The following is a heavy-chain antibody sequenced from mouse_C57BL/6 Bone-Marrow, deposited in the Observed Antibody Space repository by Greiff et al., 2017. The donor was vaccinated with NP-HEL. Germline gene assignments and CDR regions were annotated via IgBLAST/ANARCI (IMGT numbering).Heavy chain of an antibody. J-gene: IGHJ2*01. CDR3: ARSGRYYGSSPYFDY. Sequence: QVQLQQPGAELVRPGTSVKLSCKASGYTFTSYWMHWVKQRPGQGLEWIGVIDPSDSYTNYNQKFKGKATLTVDTSSSTAYMQLSSLTSEYSAVYYCARSGRYYGSSPYFDYWGQGTTLTVSS. V-gene: IGHV1-59*01. CDR2: IDPSDSYT. D-gene: IGHD1-1*01. CDR1: GYTFTSYW.